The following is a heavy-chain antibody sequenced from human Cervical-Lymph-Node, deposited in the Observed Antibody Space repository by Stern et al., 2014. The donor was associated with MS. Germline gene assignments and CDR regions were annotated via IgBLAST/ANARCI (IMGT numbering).Heavy chain of an antibody. D-gene: IGHD3-10*01. Sequence: QVQLGESGSEVKQPGSSVKVSCKASGDTFSNYALSWVRQAPGKGLEWVGGLIPFFGATRYGQKFQGRVTITPEESTGTAFMELTGLTSEDTAVYFCAVRRSYYVYWGQGTLVTVSS. V-gene: IGHV1-69*01. J-gene: IGHJ4*02. CDR2: LIPFFGAT. CDR3: AVRRSYYVY. CDR1: GDTFSNYA.